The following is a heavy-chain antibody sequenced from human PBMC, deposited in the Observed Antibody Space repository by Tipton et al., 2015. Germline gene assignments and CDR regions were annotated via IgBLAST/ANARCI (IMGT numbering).Heavy chain of an antibody. D-gene: IGHD3-22*01. J-gene: IGHJ2*01. CDR1: GFTVSSYY. CDR2: IYSGGGT. V-gene: IGHV3-53*01. CDR3: ARDYYDTSGSSALWYFDL. Sequence: GSLRLSCAASGFTVSSYYMSWVRQAPGKGLEWVSVIYSGGGTYYADSVKGRFTISRDNSKNTLYLQMNSLRAEDTAVYYCARDYYDTSGSSALWYFDLWGRGTLVTVSS.